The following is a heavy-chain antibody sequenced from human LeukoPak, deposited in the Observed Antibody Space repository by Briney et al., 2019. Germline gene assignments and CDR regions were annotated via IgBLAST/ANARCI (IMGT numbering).Heavy chain of an antibody. J-gene: IGHJ6*03. CDR1: GYTFTGYY. CDR3: ARISSGSIRRNYYYYMDV. Sequence: ASVKVSCKASGYTFTGYYMHWVRQAPGQGLEWMGWINPNSGGTNYAQKFQGRVTMTRDTSISTAYMELGRLRSDDTAVYYCARISSGSIRRNYYYYMDVWGKGTTVTVSS. CDR2: INPNSGGT. V-gene: IGHV1-2*02. D-gene: IGHD3-10*01.